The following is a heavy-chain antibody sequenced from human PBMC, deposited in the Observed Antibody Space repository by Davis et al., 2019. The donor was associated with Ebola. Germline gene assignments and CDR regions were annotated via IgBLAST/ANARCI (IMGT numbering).Heavy chain of an antibody. J-gene: IGHJ4*02. D-gene: IGHD1-26*01. Sequence: GESLKISCAASGFTFSDYYMSWIRQAPGKGLEWVSYISSSGSTIYYADSVKGRFTISRDNAKNSLYLQMNSLRAEDTAVYYCARDSSKLVGASDFDYWGQGTLVTVSS. CDR3: ARDSSKLVGASDFDY. CDR2: ISSSGSTI. V-gene: IGHV3-11*01. CDR1: GFTFSDYY.